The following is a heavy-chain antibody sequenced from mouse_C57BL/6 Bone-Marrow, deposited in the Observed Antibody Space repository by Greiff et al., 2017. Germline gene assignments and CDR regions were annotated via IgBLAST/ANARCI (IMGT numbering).Heavy chain of an antibody. V-gene: IGHV1-22*01. CDR3: ARGIYYGNYDYAMDY. D-gene: IGHD2-1*01. Sequence: VQLQQSGPELVKPGASVKMSCKASGYTFTDYNMHWVKQSHGKSLEWIGYINPNNGGTSYNQKFKGKATLTVNKSYSTAYMELRSLTSEDSAVYYCARGIYYGNYDYAMDYWGQGTSVTVSS. J-gene: IGHJ4*01. CDR1: GYTFTDYN. CDR2: INPNNGGT.